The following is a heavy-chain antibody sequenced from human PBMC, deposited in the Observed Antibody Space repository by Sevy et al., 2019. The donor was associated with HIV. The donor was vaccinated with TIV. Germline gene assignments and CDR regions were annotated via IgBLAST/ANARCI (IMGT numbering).Heavy chain of an antibody. D-gene: IGHD3-22*01. V-gene: IGHV1-46*01. Sequence: ASVKVSCKASGYTFISYYIHWVRQAPGQGHEWMGMINPTGGSTTYAQMFQGRVTMTRDTSTSTVYMELSSLRSDDTAVYYCARGALASSGLDAFDIWGQGTTVTVSS. CDR1: GYTFISYY. CDR3: ARGALASSGLDAFDI. J-gene: IGHJ3*02. CDR2: INPTGGST.